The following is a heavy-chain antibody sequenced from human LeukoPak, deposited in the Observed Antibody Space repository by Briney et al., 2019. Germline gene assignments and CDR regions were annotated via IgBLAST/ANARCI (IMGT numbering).Heavy chain of an antibody. CDR3: TSLNSGYGGWFDH. V-gene: IGHV4-59*01. CDR1: GGSISRYY. CDR2: IYYFGST. D-gene: IGHD5-12*01. J-gene: IGHJ5*02. Sequence: SETLSLTCTVSGGSISRYYWSWIRQPPGKGLEWIGYIYYFGSTNYNPSLKSRVTISVDTSKNQFSLKLSSVTAADTAVYYCTSLNSGYGGWFDHWGQGTLVTVSS.